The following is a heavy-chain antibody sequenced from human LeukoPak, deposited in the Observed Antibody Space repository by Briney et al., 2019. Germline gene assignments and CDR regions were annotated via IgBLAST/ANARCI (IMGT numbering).Heavy chain of an antibody. CDR3: TTEPIDYFDTSGYFDY. Sequence: GGSLRLSCAASGFIFSSYAMHWVRQAPGKGLERVAVISYDGSNKYYADSVKGRFTISRDNSKNTLYLQMNSLKTEDTAVYYCTTEPIDYFDTSGYFDYWGQGTLVTVSS. D-gene: IGHD3-22*01. J-gene: IGHJ4*02. CDR2: ISYDGSNK. V-gene: IGHV3-30-3*01. CDR1: GFIFSSYA.